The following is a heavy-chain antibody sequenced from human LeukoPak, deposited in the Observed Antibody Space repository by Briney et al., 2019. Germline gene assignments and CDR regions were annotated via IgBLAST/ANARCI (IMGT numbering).Heavy chain of an antibody. CDR3: ARDRSGMRYFDY. CDR1: GGSISSSNW. D-gene: IGHD3-10*01. CDR2: IYHSGST. J-gene: IGHJ4*02. V-gene: IGHV4-4*02. Sequence: PSETLSLTCAVSGGSISSSNWWSWVRQPPGKGLEWIGEIYHSGSTNYNPSLKSRVTISVDKSKNQFSLKLSSMTAADTAVYYCARDRSGMRYFDYWGQGTLVTVSS.